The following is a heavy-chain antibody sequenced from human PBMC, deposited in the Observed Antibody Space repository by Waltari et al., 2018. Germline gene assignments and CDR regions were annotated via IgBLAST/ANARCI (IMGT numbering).Heavy chain of an antibody. CDR1: GFTFSSHS. V-gene: IGHV3-21*01. CDR3: ARSMVQGYYGMDV. Sequence: EVQLVESGGGLVKPGGSLSLSCAASGFTFSSHSINWVRQAPGKGLEWVSSISSSSSYIYYADSVKGRFTISRDNAKNSLYLQMNSLRAEDTAVYYCARSMVQGYYGMDVWGQGTTVTVSS. CDR2: ISSSSSYI. J-gene: IGHJ6*02. D-gene: IGHD3-10*01.